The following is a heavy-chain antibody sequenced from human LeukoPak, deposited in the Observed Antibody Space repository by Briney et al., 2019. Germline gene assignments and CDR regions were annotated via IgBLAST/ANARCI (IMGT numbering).Heavy chain of an antibody. D-gene: IGHD6-19*01. V-gene: IGHV5-51*01. CDR2: IYPGDSDT. Sequence: GESLKISCKASGYTFTNYWIGWVRQMPGKGLEWMGIIYPGDSDTRYSPSFRGQVIISADKSIRTAYLQWSSLKASDTAMYYCARHEHASVADGDGFDIWGQGTMVTVSS. CDR1: GYTFTNYW. J-gene: IGHJ3*02. CDR3: ARHEHASVADGDGFDI.